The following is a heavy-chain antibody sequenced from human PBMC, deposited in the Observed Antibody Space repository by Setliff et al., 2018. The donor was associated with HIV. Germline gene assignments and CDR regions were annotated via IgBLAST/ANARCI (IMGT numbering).Heavy chain of an antibody. V-gene: IGHV1-69*05. D-gene: IGHD1-26*01. CDR2: IIPIFGTA. J-gene: IGHJ4*02. Sequence: GASVKVSCKASGGTFSSYAISWVRQAPGQGLEWMGGIIPIFGTANYAQKFQGRVTITTDESTSTAYMELSSLRSEDTAVYYCAREPSGSGNYFYFDYWGQGTLVTVSS. CDR1: GGTFSSYA. CDR3: AREPSGSGNYFYFDY.